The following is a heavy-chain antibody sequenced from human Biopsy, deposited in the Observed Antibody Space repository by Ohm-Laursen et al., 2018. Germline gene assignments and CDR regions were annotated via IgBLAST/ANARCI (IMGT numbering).Heavy chain of an antibody. V-gene: IGHV1-69*01. CDR3: ARDALGGGSYRFFY. CDR2: IIPIFGTA. CDR1: TGTFNSYG. Sequence: SSVKVSCKAPTGTFNSYGISWVRQAPGQGLEWMGGIIPIFGTANYAQKFQGRVTITVDESTSIAYMELSSLRSDDTAVYYCARDALGGGSYRFFYWGQGSLVTVSS. D-gene: IGHD1-26*01. J-gene: IGHJ4*02.